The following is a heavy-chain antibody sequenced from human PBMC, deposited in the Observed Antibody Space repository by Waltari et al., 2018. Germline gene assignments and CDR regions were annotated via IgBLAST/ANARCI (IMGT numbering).Heavy chain of an antibody. D-gene: IGHD3-10*01. J-gene: IGHJ4*02. Sequence: EVQLVQSAAEVKKRGESLKISCKGSGYTFTNYGIAWVRQMPGKGLEWMGIIYPGDSDTRYSPSFQGQVTISADRSMSTAYLQWSSLKASDTAMYYCARSGGVLIDFWGQGTLVTVSS. CDR2: IYPGDSDT. CDR1: GYTFTNYG. V-gene: IGHV5-51*01. CDR3: ARSGGVLIDF.